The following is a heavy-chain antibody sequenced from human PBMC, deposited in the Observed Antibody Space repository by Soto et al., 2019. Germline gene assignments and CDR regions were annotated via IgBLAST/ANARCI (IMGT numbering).Heavy chain of an antibody. D-gene: IGHD1-7*01. V-gene: IGHV3-33*01. J-gene: IGHJ5*02. CDR1: GFPFSRYG. CDR2: IWFDGSNK. CDR3: ARDLDELQLGALPNH. Sequence: GGSLRLSCEASGFPFSRYGMHWVRQAPGKGLEWVAVIWFDGSNKYYADSMKGRFTISRDNSKNTLFLQMNSLGTEDTASYFCARDLDELQLGALPNHWGQGTLVTVSS.